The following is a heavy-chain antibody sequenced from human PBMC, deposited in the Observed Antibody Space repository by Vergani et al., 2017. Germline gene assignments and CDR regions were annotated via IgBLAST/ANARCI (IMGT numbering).Heavy chain of an antibody. CDR3: ARGPSAGWNDG. D-gene: IGHD1-1*01. J-gene: IGHJ4*02. CDR2: INHSGST. V-gene: IGHV4-34*01. CDR1: GGSFSDYY. Sequence: QVQLQQWGAGLLKPSETLSLTCAVYGGSFSDYYWSWIRQPPGKGLEWIGEINHSGSTNYNPSVKTRVTISVGTTKNQFSRKLSSVTAADTAVYYCARGPSAGWNDGWGQGTLVTVSS.